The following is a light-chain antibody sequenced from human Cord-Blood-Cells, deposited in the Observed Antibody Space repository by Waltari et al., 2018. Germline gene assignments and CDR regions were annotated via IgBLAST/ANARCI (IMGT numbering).Light chain of an antibody. Sequence: IVMPYSPLSLPITPGQPASIYSGSIQSLLHSNGYNYLDWYLQKPGQSPQLLIYLGSNRASGVPDRFSGSGSGTDFTLKISRVEAGDVGVYYCMQALQTPLTFGGGTKVEIK. CDR1: QSLLHSNGYNY. CDR3: MQALQTPLT. CDR2: LGS. J-gene: IGKJ4*01. V-gene: IGKV2-28*01.